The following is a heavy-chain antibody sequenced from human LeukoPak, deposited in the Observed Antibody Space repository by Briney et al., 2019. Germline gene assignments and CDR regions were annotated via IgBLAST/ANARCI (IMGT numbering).Heavy chain of an antibody. V-gene: IGHV4-39*01. Sequence: SETLSLTCTVSGGSISSSSYYWGWIRQPPGKGLEWIGSIYYSGNTYYNPSLKSRVTISVDTSKNQFSLKLSSVTAADTAVYYCARHSSGWYYFDYWGQGTLVTVSS. CDR3: ARHSSGWYYFDY. J-gene: IGHJ4*02. D-gene: IGHD6-19*01. CDR2: IYYSGNT. CDR1: GGSISSSSYY.